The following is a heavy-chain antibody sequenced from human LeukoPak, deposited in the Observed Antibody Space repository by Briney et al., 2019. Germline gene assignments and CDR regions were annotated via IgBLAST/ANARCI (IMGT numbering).Heavy chain of an antibody. J-gene: IGHJ4*02. CDR1: GFPFSGYR. V-gene: IGHV3-7*01. CDR2: INQDGTNQ. Sequence: PGGSLRLSCVASGFPFSGYRMDWVRQAPGKGMEWVANINQDGTNQYYAASVRGRFSISRDNTKNSLYLQMNSLRAEDTGVYYCSRSPDYLGQGALVTVSS. CDR3: SRSPDY.